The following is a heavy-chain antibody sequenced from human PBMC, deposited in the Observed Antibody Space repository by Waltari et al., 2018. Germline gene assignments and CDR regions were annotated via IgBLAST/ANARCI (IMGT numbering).Heavy chain of an antibody. J-gene: IGHJ4*02. CDR1: GGSISSHY. CDR3: ARTRSGYDYFY. CDR2: IYYSGST. Sequence: QVQLQKSGPGLVKPSETLSLTCTVSGGSISSHYWRWIRQPPGKGLEWIGYIYYSGSTNYNPSLKSRVTISVDTSKNQCALKLSSVTAADTAVYYWARTRSGYDYFYWGQGTLVTVSS. V-gene: IGHV4-59*11. D-gene: IGHD5-12*01.